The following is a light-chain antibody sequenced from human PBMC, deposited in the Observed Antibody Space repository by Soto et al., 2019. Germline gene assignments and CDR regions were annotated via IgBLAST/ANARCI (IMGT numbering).Light chain of an antibody. CDR2: KVS. J-gene: IGKJ5*01. CDR1: HSHLYRDGNTY. V-gene: IGKV2-30*01. CDR3: MQGTHWPPIT. Sequence: VVVTQSPLSLAVILGEATSISCRSIHSHLYRDGNTYFSWFHQRTGHSPSRLIYKVSNRESGVPDRLSGSGSGTDFTLKISRVEAEDVWVYYCMQGTHWPPITFGQGTRLEIK.